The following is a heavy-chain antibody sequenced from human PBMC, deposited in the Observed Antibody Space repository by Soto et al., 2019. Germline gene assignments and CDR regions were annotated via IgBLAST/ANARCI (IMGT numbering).Heavy chain of an antibody. D-gene: IGHD6-13*01. CDR1: GDTFTANY. Sequence: ASVKVSCKASGDTFTANYIHWVRQAPGQGLEWMGGINPKFRGPKYAQKFQGRVTITTDASTSIVFMTMSSLRFEDTAVYYCARSRAAAPPRVGMDVWGQGTTVTVSS. J-gene: IGHJ6*02. CDR3: ARSRAAAPPRVGMDV. V-gene: IGHV1-2*02. CDR2: INPKFRGP.